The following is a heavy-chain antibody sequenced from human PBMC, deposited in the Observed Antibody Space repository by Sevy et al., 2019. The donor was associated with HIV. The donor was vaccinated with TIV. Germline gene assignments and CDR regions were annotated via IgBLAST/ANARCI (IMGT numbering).Heavy chain of an antibody. J-gene: IGHJ4*02. D-gene: IGHD2-2*01. CDR2: FSFGCGKI. CDR3: AREGCSKPHDY. Sequence: GGSLRLSCAASGFTFSNYAMSWVRQAPGKGLEWVSTFSFGCGKINYADSVKGRFTISRDNSKNTLYHQMNSLRAKDTALYYCAREGCSKPHDYWGQGTLVTVSS. CDR1: GFTFSNYA. V-gene: IGHV3-23*01.